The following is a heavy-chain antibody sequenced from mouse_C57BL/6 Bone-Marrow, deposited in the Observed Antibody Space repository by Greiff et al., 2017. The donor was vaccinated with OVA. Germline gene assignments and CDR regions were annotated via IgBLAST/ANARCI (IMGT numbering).Heavy chain of an antibody. D-gene: IGHD2-2*01. CDR2: ISSGSSTI. CDR1: GFTFSDYG. J-gene: IGHJ3*01. V-gene: IGHV5-17*01. Sequence: EVKVVESGGGLVKPGGSLKLSCAASGFTFSDYGMHWVRQAPEKGLEWVAYISSGSSTIYYAYTVKGRFTISRDNAKNTLFLQMTSLRSEDTAMYYCARPRDGYAWFAYWGQGTLVTVSA. CDR3: ARPRDGYAWFAY.